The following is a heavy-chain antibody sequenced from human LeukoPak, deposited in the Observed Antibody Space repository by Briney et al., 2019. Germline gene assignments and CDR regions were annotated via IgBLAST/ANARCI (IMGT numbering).Heavy chain of an antibody. CDR2: IKHDGSEK. V-gene: IGHV3-7*01. CDR1: GFTFSDYW. J-gene: IGHJ6*03. Sequence: GGSLRLSCAASGFTFSDYWMSWVRQSPGKGLEWVANIKHDGSEKYYVDSVKGRFTISRDNAKNSLYLQMNSLRAEDTAVYYCARDVAGYSSGWYYYYYYYMDVWGKGTTVTISS. D-gene: IGHD6-19*01. CDR3: ARDVAGYSSGWYYYYYYYMDV.